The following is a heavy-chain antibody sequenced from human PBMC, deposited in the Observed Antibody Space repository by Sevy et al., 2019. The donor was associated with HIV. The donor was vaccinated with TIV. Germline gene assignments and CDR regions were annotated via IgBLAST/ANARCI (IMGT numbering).Heavy chain of an antibody. Sequence: SETLSLTCTVSGGSITSHYWSWIRQPPGNGLEWIGHIYNNGNTNYNPSLMSRVTISVDRSKNQFSLKLSSVTAADTAVYYCAKVTYYYDTRGYPNYYFDYWGQGTLVTVSS. CDR3: AKVTYYYDTRGYPNYYFDY. V-gene: IGHV4-59*11. J-gene: IGHJ4*02. D-gene: IGHD3-22*01. CDR2: IYNNGNT. CDR1: GGSITSHY.